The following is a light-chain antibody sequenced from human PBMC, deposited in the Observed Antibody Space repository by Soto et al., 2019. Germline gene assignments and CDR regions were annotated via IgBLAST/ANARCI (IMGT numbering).Light chain of an antibody. CDR1: SSDVGAYNF. V-gene: IGLV2-14*03. CDR2: NVS. J-gene: IGLJ1*01. Sequence: QSALTQPASVSGSPGQSITLSCTVTSSDVGAYNFVSWHQQHPGKAPKLMIYNVSDRPSGIAYRFSGSKSGNTASLTISGLQGEDEADYYCSAYTVSRTYVFGTGTKLTVL. CDR3: SAYTVSRTYV.